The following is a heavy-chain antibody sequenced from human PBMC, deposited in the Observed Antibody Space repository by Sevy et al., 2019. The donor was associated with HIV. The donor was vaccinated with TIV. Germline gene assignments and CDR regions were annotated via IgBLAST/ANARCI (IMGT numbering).Heavy chain of an antibody. Sequence: ASVKVSCKVSGYTLSQISMHWVRQAPGKGLEWMGSFDPEDGETIYAQKVQARVTMTEDTSTDTAYMELSSLRSDDTAVYYCATTKDYCDSSGSPFDSWGQGTLVTVSS. CDR3: ATTKDYCDSSGSPFDS. CDR1: GYTLSQIS. D-gene: IGHD3-22*01. J-gene: IGHJ4*02. V-gene: IGHV1-24*01. CDR2: FDPEDGET.